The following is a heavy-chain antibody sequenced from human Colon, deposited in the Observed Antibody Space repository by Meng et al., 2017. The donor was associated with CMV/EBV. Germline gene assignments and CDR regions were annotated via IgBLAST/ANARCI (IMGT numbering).Heavy chain of an antibody. J-gene: IGHJ6*02. CDR1: GFTFSNHY. CDR2: SRIKADSYIT. Sequence: GESLKISCAVSGFTFSNHYMDWVRQVPGKGLEWVGRSRIKADSYITQYAASVKGRFTISRDDSQNSLYLQMNSLRAEDTAVYYCAKSNPYGMDVWGQGTTVTVSS. CDR3: AKSNPYGMDV. V-gene: IGHV3-72*01.